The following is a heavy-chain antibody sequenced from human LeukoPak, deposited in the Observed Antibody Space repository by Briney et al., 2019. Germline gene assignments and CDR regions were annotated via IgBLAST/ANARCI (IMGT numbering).Heavy chain of an antibody. Sequence: GGSLRLSCAASGFTFSNSAMSWVRQAPGKGLEWVSGISGSGGNTYYADSVKGRFTISRDNSKNTLYLQMNSLRAEDTAVYFCAKDPSLSYDSSGYYYHYWGQGTLVTVSS. CDR3: AKDPSLSYDSSGYYYHY. V-gene: IGHV3-23*01. CDR2: ISGSGGNT. J-gene: IGHJ4*02. CDR1: GFTFSNSA. D-gene: IGHD3-22*01.